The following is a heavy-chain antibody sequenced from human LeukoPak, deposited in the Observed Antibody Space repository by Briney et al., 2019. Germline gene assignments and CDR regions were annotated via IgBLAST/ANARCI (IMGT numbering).Heavy chain of an antibody. Sequence: SQTLSLICAISGDSVSSNSAAWNWIRQSPSRGIEWLGRTYYRSKWDIDYAVSVKSRITINPDTSKNQFSLQLNSVTPEDTAVYYCARQTRSAFDIWGQGTMVTVSS. CDR1: GDSVSSNSAA. J-gene: IGHJ3*02. CDR2: TYYRSKWDI. CDR3: ARQTRSAFDI. V-gene: IGHV6-1*01.